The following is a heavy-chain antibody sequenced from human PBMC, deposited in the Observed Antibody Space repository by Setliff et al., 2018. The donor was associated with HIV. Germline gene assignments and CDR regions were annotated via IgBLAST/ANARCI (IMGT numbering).Heavy chain of an antibody. CDR2: LSGSGVST. Sequence: PGGSLRLSCAASGFTFGSFAMSWVRQAPGKGLEWVSTLSGSGVSTYYADSVKGRFTISRDNSKNTVSLQMNSLRAEDTAVYYCARDPPRSGWTLGYWGQGTPVTVSS. CDR3: ARDPPRSGWTLGY. CDR1: GFTFGSFA. V-gene: IGHV3-23*01. J-gene: IGHJ4*02. D-gene: IGHD6-19*01.